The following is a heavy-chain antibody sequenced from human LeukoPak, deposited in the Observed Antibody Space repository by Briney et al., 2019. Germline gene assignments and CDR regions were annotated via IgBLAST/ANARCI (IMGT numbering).Heavy chain of an antibody. CDR1: GGSFSGYY. V-gene: IGHV4-34*01. CDR2: INHSGST. Sequence: SETLSLTCAVYGGSFSGYYWSWIRQPPGKGLEWIGEINHSGSTNYNPSLKSRVTISVDTSKNHFSLKLSSVTAADTAVYYCARGRSGSSWYRSSWFDPWGQGTLVTVSS. D-gene: IGHD6-13*01. CDR3: ARGRSGSSWYRSSWFDP. J-gene: IGHJ5*02.